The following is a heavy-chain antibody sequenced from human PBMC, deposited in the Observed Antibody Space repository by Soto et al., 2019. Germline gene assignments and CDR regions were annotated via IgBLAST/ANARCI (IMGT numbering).Heavy chain of an antibody. CDR2: ISSTTNYI. CDR1: GFTFTRYS. V-gene: IGHV3-21*06. CDR3: ARESEDLTSNFDY. J-gene: IGHJ4*02. Sequence: GGSLRLSFAASGFTFTRYSMNWVRQAPGKGLEWVSSISSTTNYIYYGDSMKGRFTISRDNAKNSLYLEMNSLRAEDTAVYYCARESEDLTSNFDYWGQGTLVTVS.